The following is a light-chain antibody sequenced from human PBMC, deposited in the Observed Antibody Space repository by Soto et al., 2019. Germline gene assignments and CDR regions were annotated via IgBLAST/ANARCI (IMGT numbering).Light chain of an antibody. V-gene: IGKV1-33*01. CDR3: QQYDNLLLT. CDR2: DAS. Sequence: DIQMTQSPSSLSASVGDRVNITCHASQDISNYLNWYQQKPGKAPKLLIYDASNLETGVPSRFSGSGSGTDFTFTISSLQPEDIATYYCQQYDNLLLTFGGGTKVEIK. J-gene: IGKJ4*01. CDR1: QDISNY.